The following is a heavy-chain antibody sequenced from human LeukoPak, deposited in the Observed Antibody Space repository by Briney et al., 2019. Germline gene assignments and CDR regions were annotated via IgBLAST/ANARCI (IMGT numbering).Heavy chain of an antibody. CDR2: INAGNGKT. CDR3: ARARWTSTVTTYYLDF. J-gene: IGHJ4*02. D-gene: IGHD4-17*01. CDR1: VYICTDYA. Sequence: ASVKVSCKASVYICTDYAIQWVRQAPGQGLEWMGWINAGNGKTKYSQKFQGRVTITRDTSASTAYMELSGLRSDDTAVYYCARARWTSTVTTYYLDFWGQGTLVTVSS. V-gene: IGHV1-3*01.